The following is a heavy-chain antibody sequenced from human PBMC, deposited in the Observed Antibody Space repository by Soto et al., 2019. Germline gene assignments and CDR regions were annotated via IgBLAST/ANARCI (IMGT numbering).Heavy chain of an antibody. D-gene: IGHD2-2*01. CDR3: ARDLPRYCSSPRCHYPGY. J-gene: IGHJ4*02. Sequence: QVQLVQSGAEVKKPGASVKVSCKASGYTFTSYAMHWVRQAPGQRLEWMGWINAGNGNTKYSQKFQGRVTITRDTSASTAYMELSSLRSEDTAVYYCARDLPRYCSSPRCHYPGYWGQGTLVTVSS. CDR2: INAGNGNT. CDR1: GYTFTSYA. V-gene: IGHV1-3*01.